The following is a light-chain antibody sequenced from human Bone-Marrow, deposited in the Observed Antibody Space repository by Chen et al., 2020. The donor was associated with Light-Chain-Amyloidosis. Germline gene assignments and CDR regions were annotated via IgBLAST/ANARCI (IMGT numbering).Light chain of an antibody. CDR2: RDT. Sequence: SHELTQPPTGPMSPGQTARITCSGDDLPTKYAYWYQQKPGQAPVLVIHRDTERPSGISERFSGSSSGTTATLTISGVQAEDEADYHCQSADSSGTYEVIFGGGTKLTVL. V-gene: IGLV3-25*03. CDR3: QSADSSGTYEVI. CDR1: DLPTKY. J-gene: IGLJ2*01.